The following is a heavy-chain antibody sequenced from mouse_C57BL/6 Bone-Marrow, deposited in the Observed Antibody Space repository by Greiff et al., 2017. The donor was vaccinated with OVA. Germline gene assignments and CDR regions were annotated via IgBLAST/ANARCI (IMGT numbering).Heavy chain of an antibody. CDR1: GFNITDDY. Sequence: VQLQQSGAELVRPGASVKLSCTASGFNITDDYMHWVKQRPEQGLEWIGWIDPENGDTEYASKFQGKATITADTSSNTAYLQLSSLTSEDTAVYYCTPRPVSGYFDCWGQGTTLTVSS. CDR2: IDPENGDT. D-gene: IGHD2-12*01. J-gene: IGHJ2*01. V-gene: IGHV14-4*01. CDR3: TPRPVSGYFDC.